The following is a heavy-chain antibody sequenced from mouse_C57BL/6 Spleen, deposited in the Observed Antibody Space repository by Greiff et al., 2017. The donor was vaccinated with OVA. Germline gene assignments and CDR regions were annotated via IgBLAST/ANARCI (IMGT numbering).Heavy chain of an antibody. V-gene: IGHV1-55*01. CDR3: ARGGEFITTVRYFDY. J-gene: IGHJ2*01. D-gene: IGHD1-1*01. Sequence: QVQLQQPGAELVKPGASVTMSCKASGYTFTSYWITWVKQRPGQGLEWIGDIYPGSGSTNYNEKFKSKATLTVDTSSSTVYMQLSSLTSEDSAVYYCARGGEFITTVRYFDYWGQGTTLTVSS. CDR1: GYTFTSYW. CDR2: IYPGSGST.